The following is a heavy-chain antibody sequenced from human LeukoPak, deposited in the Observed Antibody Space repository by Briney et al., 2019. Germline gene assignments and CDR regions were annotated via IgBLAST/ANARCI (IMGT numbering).Heavy chain of an antibody. CDR2: ISGSGGST. J-gene: IGHJ4*02. CDR3: ATDEHYYGSGSYSPY. V-gene: IGHV3-23*01. D-gene: IGHD3-10*01. CDR1: GFTFSSYA. Sequence: PGGSLRLSCAASGFTFSSYAMSWVRQAPGKGLEWVSAISGSGGSTYYADSVKGRFTISRDNSKNTLYLQMNSLRAEDTAVYYCATDEHYYGSGSYSPYWGQGTLVTVSS.